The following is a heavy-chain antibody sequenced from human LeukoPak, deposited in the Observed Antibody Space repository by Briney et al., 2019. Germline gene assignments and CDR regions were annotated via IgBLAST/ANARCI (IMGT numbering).Heavy chain of an antibody. V-gene: IGHV3-23*01. CDR2: ISGSGVAT. CDR1: GFTFSSYA. CDR3: AKDWGYSSSQGYYFDY. D-gene: IGHD6-13*01. J-gene: IGHJ4*02. Sequence: GGSLRLSCAASGFTFSSYAVSWVRQAPGKGLEWVSSISGSGVATYSADFVKGRFTISRDNSKNTLYLQMNSLRAEDTAVYYCAKDWGYSSSQGYYFDYWGQGTLVTVSS.